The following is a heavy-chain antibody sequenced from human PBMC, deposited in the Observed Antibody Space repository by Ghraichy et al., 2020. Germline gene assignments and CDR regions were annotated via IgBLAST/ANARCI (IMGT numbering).Heavy chain of an antibody. Sequence: GGSLRLSCAASGFTFSNAWMSWVRQAPGKGLEWVGRIKSKTDGGTIDYAAPVKGRFTISRDDSKNTLYLQMNSLKTEDTAVYYCTTDPYRYDSSGYLDYWGQGTLVTVSS. CDR3: TTDPYRYDSSGYLDY. D-gene: IGHD3-22*01. V-gene: IGHV3-15*01. CDR2: IKSKTDGGTI. CDR1: GFTFSNAW. J-gene: IGHJ4*02.